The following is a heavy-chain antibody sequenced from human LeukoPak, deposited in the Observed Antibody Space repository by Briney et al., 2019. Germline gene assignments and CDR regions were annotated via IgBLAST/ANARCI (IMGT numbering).Heavy chain of an antibody. D-gene: IGHD2-2*01. Sequence: TGRSLRLSCAASGFTFDDYAMHWVRQAPGKGLEWVSGISWNSGTIGYADSVKGRFTISRDNAKSSLYLQMNSLRAEDTALYYCAKATLTVPAGDYFDYWGQGTLVTVSS. V-gene: IGHV3-9*01. CDR2: ISWNSGTI. CDR1: GFTFDDYA. J-gene: IGHJ4*02. CDR3: AKATLTVPAGDYFDY.